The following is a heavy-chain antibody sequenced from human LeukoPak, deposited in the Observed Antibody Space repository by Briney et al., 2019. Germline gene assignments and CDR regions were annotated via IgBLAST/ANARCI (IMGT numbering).Heavy chain of an antibody. J-gene: IGHJ4*02. V-gene: IGHV3-7*01. CDR3: VRDQGAPGDY. CDR2: INQNGSVQ. CDR1: GFTFSNYW. Sequence: GGSLRLSCAASGFTFSNYWMTWVRQAPGKGLEWVDNINQNGSVQLYVDSVKGRFTISRDNAKNSLYLQMNSLRAEETALYVCVRDQGAPGDYWGQGTLVTVSS.